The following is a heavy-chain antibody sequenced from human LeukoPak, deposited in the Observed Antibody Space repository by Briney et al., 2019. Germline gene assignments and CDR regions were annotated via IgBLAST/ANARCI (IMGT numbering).Heavy chain of an antibody. D-gene: IGHD6-13*01. V-gene: IGHV4-59*12. CDR2: IYYSGST. CDR1: GGSISSYY. J-gene: IGHJ3*02. CDR3: ASSLRYTSSVPSWAFDI. Sequence: SETLSLTCTVSGGSISSYYWSWIRQPPGKGLEWIGYIYYSGSTYYNPSLKSRVTMSVDTSKNQFSLKLSSVTAADTAVYYCASSLRYTSSVPSWAFDIWGQGTMVTVSS.